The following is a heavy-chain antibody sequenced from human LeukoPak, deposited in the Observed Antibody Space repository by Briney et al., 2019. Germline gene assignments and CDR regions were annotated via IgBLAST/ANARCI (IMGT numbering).Heavy chain of an antibody. J-gene: IGHJ4*02. CDR3: SRGYDVLTGSFDY. D-gene: IGHD3-9*01. CDR2: INWNSDIT. CDR1: GFTFDDFG. V-gene: IGHV3-20*04. Sequence: VQPGGSLRLSCAASGFTFDDFGMRWVRQAPGKGLEWVSGINWNSDITVYADSVKGRFTISRDNAKNSLYLQMNSLRDEDTALYYCSRGYDVLTGSFDYWGQGTLVTVSS.